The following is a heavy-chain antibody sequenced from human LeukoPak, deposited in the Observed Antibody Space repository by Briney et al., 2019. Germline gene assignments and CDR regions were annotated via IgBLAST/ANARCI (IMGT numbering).Heavy chain of an antibody. J-gene: IGHJ4*02. D-gene: IGHD6-13*01. Sequence: GGSLRLSCAASGITFSSCGMHWVRQAPGKGLEWVAVIWYDGSNKYYADSVKGRFTISRDNSKNTLYLQMNSLRAEDTAVYYCARDRDSSSWSHFDYWGQGTLVTVSS. CDR3: ARDRDSSSWSHFDY. CDR2: IWYDGSNK. V-gene: IGHV3-33*01. CDR1: GITFSSCG.